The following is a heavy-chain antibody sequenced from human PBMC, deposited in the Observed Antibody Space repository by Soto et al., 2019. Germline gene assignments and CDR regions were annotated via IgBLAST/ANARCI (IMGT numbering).Heavy chain of an antibody. CDR2: IYPGDSDT. J-gene: IGHJ3*02. D-gene: IGHD6-19*01. Sequence: GESLKISCKGSGYSFTSHWIGWVRQMPGKGLEWMGIIYPGDSDTRYSPSFQGQVTISADKSISTAYLQWSSLKASDTAMYYCARPTIAVAGIGPDDAFDIWGQGTMVTVSS. V-gene: IGHV5-51*01. CDR1: GYSFTSHW. CDR3: ARPTIAVAGIGPDDAFDI.